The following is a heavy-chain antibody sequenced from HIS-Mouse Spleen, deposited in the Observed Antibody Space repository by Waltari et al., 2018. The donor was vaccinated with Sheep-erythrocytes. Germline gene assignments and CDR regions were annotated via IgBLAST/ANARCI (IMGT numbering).Heavy chain of an antibody. J-gene: IGHJ4*02. D-gene: IGHD1-26*01. CDR2: IIPILGIA. CDR3: AQTGATTPHFDY. CDR1: GGTCSSCA. V-gene: IGHV1-69*04. Sequence: VQLVQSGAEVKKPGSSVKVSCKASGGTCSSCAISWVRQAPGQGLEWMGRIIPILGIANYAQKFQGRVTITADKSTSTAYMELSSLRSEDTAVYYCAQTGATTPHFDYWGQGTLVTVSS.